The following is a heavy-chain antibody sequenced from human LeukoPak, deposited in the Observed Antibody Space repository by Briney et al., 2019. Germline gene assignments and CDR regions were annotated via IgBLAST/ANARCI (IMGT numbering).Heavy chain of an antibody. D-gene: IGHD4-11*01. CDR1: RFTFSSYE. CDR2: ISNDGDNK. V-gene: IGHV3-30*18. Sequence: GGSLRLSCAASRFTFSSYEMNWVRQAPGKGLEWVAVISNDGDNKYYSNSVKGRFTISRDSSKNTLYLQMNSLRPEDTAVYSCAKDLTTLFLASDVWGLGTMVTVSS. CDR3: AKDLTTLFLASDV. J-gene: IGHJ3*01.